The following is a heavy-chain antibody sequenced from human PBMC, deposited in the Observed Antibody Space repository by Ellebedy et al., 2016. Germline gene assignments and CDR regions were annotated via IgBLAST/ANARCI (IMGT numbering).Heavy chain of an antibody. CDR2: ISYDGSNK. D-gene: IGHD3-3*01. Sequence: GGSLRLSXAASGFTFSSYAMHWVRQAPGKGLEWVAVISYDGSNKYYADSVKGRFTISRDNSKNTLYLQMNSLRAEETAVYYCAREVGGARPFDYWGQGTLVTLS. V-gene: IGHV3-30-3*01. CDR1: GFTFSSYA. J-gene: IGHJ4*02. CDR3: AREVGGARPFDY.